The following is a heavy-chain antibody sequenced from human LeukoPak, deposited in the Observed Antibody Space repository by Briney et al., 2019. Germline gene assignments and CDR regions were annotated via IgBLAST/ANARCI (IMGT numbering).Heavy chain of an antibody. J-gene: IGHJ4*02. V-gene: IGHV4-4*02. Sequence: SETLSLTCAVSGGSISSSDWWSWVRQPPGKGLEWIGEVHLDGRTNYNPSLESRLTMSVDVSENQVSLKLTSVTAADTAVYYCAREGGFYRPLDYSGQGTLVTVSS. CDR1: GGSISSSDW. CDR2: VHLDGRT. CDR3: AREGGFYRPLDY. D-gene: IGHD3-3*01.